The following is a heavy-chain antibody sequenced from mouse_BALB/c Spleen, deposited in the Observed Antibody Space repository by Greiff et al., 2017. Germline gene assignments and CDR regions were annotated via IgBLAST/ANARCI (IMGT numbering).Heavy chain of an antibody. CDR2: ISNGGGST. J-gene: IGHJ1*01. Sequence: DVMLVESGGGLVQPGGSLKLSCAASGFTFSSYTMSWVRQTPEKRLEWVAYISNGGGSTYYPDTVKGRFTISRDNAKNTLYLQMSSLKSEDTAMYYCARQGSSYWYFDVWGAGTTVTVSS. V-gene: IGHV5-12-2*01. CDR3: ARQGSSYWYFDV. CDR1: GFTFSSYT. D-gene: IGHD6-1*01.